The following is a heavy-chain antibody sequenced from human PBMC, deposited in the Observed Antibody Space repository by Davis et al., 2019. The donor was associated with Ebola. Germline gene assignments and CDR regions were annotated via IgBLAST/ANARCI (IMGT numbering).Heavy chain of an antibody. J-gene: IGHJ3*02. Sequence: PSETLSLTCAVYGGSFSGYYWSWIRQPPGKGLEWIGEINHSGSTNYNPSLKSRVTISVDTSRNQFSLKLSSVTAADTAVYYCARTARYCSSTSCWLGAFDIWGQGTMVTVSS. CDR2: INHSGST. CDR3: ARTARYCSSTSCWLGAFDI. V-gene: IGHV4-34*01. CDR1: GGSFSGYY. D-gene: IGHD2-2*01.